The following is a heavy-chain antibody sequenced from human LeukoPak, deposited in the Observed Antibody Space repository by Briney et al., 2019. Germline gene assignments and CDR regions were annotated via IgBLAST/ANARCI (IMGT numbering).Heavy chain of an antibody. V-gene: IGHV1-24*01. CDR3: ASGSWYYFDY. CDR2: FDPEDGET. D-gene: IGHD1-26*01. CDR1: GYTLTELS. Sequence: ASVKVSCKVSGYTLTELSMHWVRQAPGKGLEWMGGFDPEDGETIYAQKFQGRVTMTRDTSTSTVYMELSSLRSEDTAVYYCASGSWYYFDYWGQGTLVTVSS. J-gene: IGHJ4*02.